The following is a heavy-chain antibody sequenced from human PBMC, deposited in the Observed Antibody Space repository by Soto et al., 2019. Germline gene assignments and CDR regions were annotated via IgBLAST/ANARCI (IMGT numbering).Heavy chain of an antibody. D-gene: IGHD2-2*01. CDR3: ARDSLNCSSTSCYSYYYYYYGMDV. V-gene: IGHV4-4*07. CDR2: IYTSGST. J-gene: IGHJ6*02. CDR1: GGSISSYY. Sequence: PSETLSLTCTVSGGSISSYYWSWIRQPAGKGLEWIGRIYTSGSTNYNPSLKSRVTMSVDTSKNQFSLKLSSVTAADTAVYYCARDSLNCSSTSCYSYYYYYYGMDVWGQGTTVTVS.